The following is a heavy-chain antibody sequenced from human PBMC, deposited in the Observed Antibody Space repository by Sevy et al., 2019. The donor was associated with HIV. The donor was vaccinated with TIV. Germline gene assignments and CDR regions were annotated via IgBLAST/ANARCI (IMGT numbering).Heavy chain of an antibody. Sequence: ASVKVSCKASGYTFTGYYMHWVRQAPGQGLEWMGWINPNSGGTNYAQKFQGRVTMTRDTSISTAYMELSRLRSDDTAVHYCARANYYDSSGYKDAIDYWGQGTLVTVSS. CDR2: INPNSGGT. CDR3: ARANYYDSSGYKDAIDY. V-gene: IGHV1-2*02. D-gene: IGHD3-22*01. J-gene: IGHJ4*02. CDR1: GYTFTGYY.